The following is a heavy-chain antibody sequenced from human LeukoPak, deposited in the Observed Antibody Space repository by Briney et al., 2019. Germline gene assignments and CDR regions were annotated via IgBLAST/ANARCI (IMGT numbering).Heavy chain of an antibody. D-gene: IGHD6-13*01. CDR1: GDSVSNKTAA. J-gene: IGHJ5*01. Sequence: SQTLSLTCAISGDSVSNKTAAWNWIRQSPSRGLEWLGRTYYRSKWYDDYAVPVKSRITINPDTSKNQFSLQLYSVTPEDTAVYYCARVTWQHLLLWFDSWGQGTLVTVSS. CDR3: ARVTWQHLLLWFDS. V-gene: IGHV6-1*01. CDR2: TYYRSKWYD.